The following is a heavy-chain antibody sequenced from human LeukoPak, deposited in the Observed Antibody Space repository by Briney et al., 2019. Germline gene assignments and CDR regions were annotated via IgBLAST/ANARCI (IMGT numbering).Heavy chain of an antibody. CDR3: AKSARGEYSSSAGGAFDI. D-gene: IGHD6-6*01. V-gene: IGHV3-23*01. CDR1: GFTVSSNY. J-gene: IGHJ3*02. CDR2: ISGSGGST. Sequence: PGGSLRLSCAASGFTVSSNYMSWVRQAPGKGLEWVSGISGSGGSTYSADSVEGRFTISRDNSKNTLYLQMNSLRAEDTAVYYCAKSARGEYSSSAGGAFDIWGQGTMVTVSS.